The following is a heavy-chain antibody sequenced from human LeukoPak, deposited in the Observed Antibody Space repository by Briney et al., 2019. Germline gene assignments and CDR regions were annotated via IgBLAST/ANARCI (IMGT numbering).Heavy chain of an antibody. D-gene: IGHD3-22*01. CDR2: IYYSGST. V-gene: IGHV4-59*01. CDR1: GGSISNYY. CDR3: ARQSISGSSLSYFDY. Sequence: PSETLSLTCTVSGGSISNYYWSWIRQPPGKGLEWIGYIYYSGSTNYNPSLKSRVTISVDTSKNQFSLKLSSVTAADTAVYYCARQSISGSSLSYFDYWGQGTLVNVSS. J-gene: IGHJ4*02.